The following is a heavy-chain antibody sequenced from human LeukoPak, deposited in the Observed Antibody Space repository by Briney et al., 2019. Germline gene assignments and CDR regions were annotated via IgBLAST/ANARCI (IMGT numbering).Heavy chain of an antibody. CDR3: AKEGQQLVGYYFDY. CDR2: ISHDGSNK. Sequence: GRSLRLSCAASGFTFSSYGMHWVRQAPGKGLEWVAVISHDGSNKYYADSVKGRFTISRDNSKNTLYLQMNSLRAEDTAVYYCAKEGQQLVGYYFDYWGQGTLVTVSS. D-gene: IGHD6-13*01. J-gene: IGHJ4*02. CDR1: GFTFSSYG. V-gene: IGHV3-30*18.